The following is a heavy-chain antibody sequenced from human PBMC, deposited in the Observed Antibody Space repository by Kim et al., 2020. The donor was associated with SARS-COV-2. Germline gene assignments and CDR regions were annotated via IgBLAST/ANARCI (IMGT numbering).Heavy chain of an antibody. D-gene: IGHD3-9*01. CDR3: ARGYFDWLLNGFDF. J-gene: IGHJ4*02. CDR1: GFIFSNYA. CDR2: ISYDGSDK. V-gene: IGHV3-30*04. Sequence: GGSLRLSCAASGFIFSNYALHWARQAPGKGLEWVALISYDGSDKYYADSVKGRVTISRDDSQNTLYLEMTGLRAEDTATYYCARGYFDWLLNGFDFWGQGTLLTVSS.